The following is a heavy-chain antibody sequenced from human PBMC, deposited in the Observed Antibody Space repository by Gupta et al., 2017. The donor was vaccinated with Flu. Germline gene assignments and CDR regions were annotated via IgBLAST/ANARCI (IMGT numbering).Heavy chain of an antibody. V-gene: IGHV4-31*02. D-gene: IGHD6-6*01. CDR3: GTARDSRGFFT. J-gene: IGHJ5*02. CDR1: MSFDGCY. CDR2: IYRSSNT. Sequence: MSFDGCYRSWIRQDPGKNLEWMGWIYRSSNTTYNPPHKRGVTMTVETPKNKLSHMLRSGLAADTAVYYCGTARDSRGFFTWGQGTLVAVSS.